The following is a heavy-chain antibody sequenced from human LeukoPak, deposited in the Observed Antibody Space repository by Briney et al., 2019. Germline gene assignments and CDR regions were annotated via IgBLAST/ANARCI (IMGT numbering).Heavy chain of an antibody. CDR3: ARDRIAAGVLDF. D-gene: IGHD6-13*01. V-gene: IGHV1-18*01. J-gene: IGHJ4*02. CDR2: INPYHGRT. CDR1: GYDFITYA. Sequence: ASVTVSCKASGYDFITYAFSWVRQAPGQGLEWMAWINPYHGRTIYSQKFKARVTLTTDTSTNTAHMELTSLTSDDTAVYFCARDRIAAGVLDFWGQGTLVTVSS.